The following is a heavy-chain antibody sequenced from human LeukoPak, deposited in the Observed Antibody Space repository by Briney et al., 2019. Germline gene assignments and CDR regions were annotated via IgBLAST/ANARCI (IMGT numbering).Heavy chain of an antibody. V-gene: IGHV1-2*02. CDR1: GYTFTGYY. J-gene: IGHJ4*02. CDR3: ARDRRPGIAVAGTY. CDR2: INPNSGGT. Sequence: ASVKVSCKASGYTFTGYYMHWVRQAPGQGLEWMGWINPNSGGTNYAQKFQGRVTMTRDTSISTAYMELSRLRSDDTAVYYCARDRRPGIAVAGTYWGQGTLVTVSS. D-gene: IGHD6-19*01.